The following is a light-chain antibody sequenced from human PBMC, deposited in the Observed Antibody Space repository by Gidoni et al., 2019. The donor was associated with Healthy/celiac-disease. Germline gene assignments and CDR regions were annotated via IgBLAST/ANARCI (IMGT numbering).Light chain of an antibody. Sequence: QSALTQPASVSGSPGQSITISCTGTSSDVGGYNYVSWYQQHPGKAPKLMIDDVRNRPSGVSNRFSGSKSGNTASLTISGLQAEDEADYYCSSYTSSSIVVFGGGTKLTVL. CDR2: DVR. CDR3: SSYTSSSIVV. V-gene: IGLV2-14*01. CDR1: SSDVGGYNY. J-gene: IGLJ2*01.